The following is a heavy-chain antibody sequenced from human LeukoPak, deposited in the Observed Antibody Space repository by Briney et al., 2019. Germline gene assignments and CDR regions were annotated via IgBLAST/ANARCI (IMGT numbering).Heavy chain of an antibody. J-gene: IGHJ3*02. CDR2: MYYSGST. CDR3: ARYMTTVTTRDAFDI. D-gene: IGHD4-17*01. V-gene: IGHV4-31*03. CDR1: GGSISSGGYY. Sequence: PSETLSLTCTVSGGSISSGGYYWSWIRQHPGKGLEWIGYMYYSGSTYYNPSLKSRLTISVDTSKNQFFLQLSSVTAADTAVYYCARYMTTVTTRDAFDIWGQGTMVTVSS.